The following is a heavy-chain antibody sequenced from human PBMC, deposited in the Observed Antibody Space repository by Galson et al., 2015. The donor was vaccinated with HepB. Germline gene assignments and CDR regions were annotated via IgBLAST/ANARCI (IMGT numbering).Heavy chain of an antibody. CDR2: ISAYNGNT. CDR3: ARDSRWWGYCRSTGCPKDY. Sequence: SVKVSCKASGYTFTSYGINWVRQAPGQGLEWMGWISAYNGNTNYAQKLQGRVTMTTDTSTSTAYMELRSLRSDDTAVYYCARDSRWWGYCRSTGCPKDYWGQGTLVTVSS. CDR1: GYTFTSYG. D-gene: IGHD2-2*01. J-gene: IGHJ4*02. V-gene: IGHV1-18*01.